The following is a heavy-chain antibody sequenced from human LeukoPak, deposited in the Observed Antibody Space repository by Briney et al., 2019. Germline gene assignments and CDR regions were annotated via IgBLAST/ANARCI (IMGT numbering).Heavy chain of an antibody. Sequence: PGGSLRLSCAASGFTFSSYGMHWVRQAPGKGLEWVAVISYDGSNKFYADSVKGRFTISRDNSKNTLYLQMNSLRAEDTAVYFCARAASNWLDPWGQGTLVTVSS. V-gene: IGHV3-30*03. CDR1: GFTFSSYG. CDR3: ARAASNWLDP. J-gene: IGHJ5*02. CDR2: ISYDGSNK.